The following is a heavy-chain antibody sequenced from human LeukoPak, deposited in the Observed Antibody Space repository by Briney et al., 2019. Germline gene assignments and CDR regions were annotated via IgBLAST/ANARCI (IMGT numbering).Heavy chain of an antibody. J-gene: IGHJ4*02. Sequence: GGSLRLSCAASGFTFSSYWMHWVRQAPGKGLVWVSRINSDGSSTSYADSVKGRFTISRDNAKNTLYLQMNSLRAEDTAVYYCARARVAAARGFDYWGQGTLVTVSS. CDR1: GFTFSSYW. CDR2: INSDGSST. CDR3: ARARVAAARGFDY. V-gene: IGHV3-74*01. D-gene: IGHD6-13*01.